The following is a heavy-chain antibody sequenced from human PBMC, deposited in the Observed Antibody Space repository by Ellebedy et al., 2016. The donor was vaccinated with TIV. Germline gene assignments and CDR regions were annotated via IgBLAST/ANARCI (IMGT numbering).Heavy chain of an antibody. D-gene: IGHD3-10*01. CDR3: ARDRYYGSGSRGNWFDP. CDR1: GGSISSGGYS. J-gene: IGHJ5*02. Sequence: SETLSLTCAVSGGSISSGGYSWSWIRQPPGKGLEWIGYIYHSGNTYYNPSPKSRVTISVDRSKNQFSLKLSSVTAADTAVYYCARDRYYGSGSRGNWFDPWGQGTLVTVSS. V-gene: IGHV4-30-2*01. CDR2: IYHSGNT.